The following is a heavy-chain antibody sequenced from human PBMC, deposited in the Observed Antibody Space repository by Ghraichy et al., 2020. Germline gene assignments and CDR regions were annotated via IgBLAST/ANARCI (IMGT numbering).Heavy chain of an antibody. CDR2: MKQDGTKK. CDR1: GFTLSGYW. Sequence: GGSLRLSCAASGFTLSGYWMTWVRQAPGKGLEWVASMKQDGTKKYYVDSVKGRFTISRDNAKNSLYLQMNSLRAEDTAVYYCSRDSVGGLWGRGTHVPVSS. V-gene: IGHV3-7*03. CDR3: SRDSVGGL. J-gene: IGHJ2*01. D-gene: IGHD3-10*01.